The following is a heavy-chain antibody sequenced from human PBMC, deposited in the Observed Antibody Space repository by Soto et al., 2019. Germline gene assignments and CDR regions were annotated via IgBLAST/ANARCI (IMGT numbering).Heavy chain of an antibody. D-gene: IGHD1-1*01. J-gene: IGHJ5*02. CDR1: GGSISSYY. CDR2: IYYSGST. Sequence: SETLSLTCTVSGGSISSYYWSWIRQPPGKGLEWIGYIYYSGSTNYNPSLKSRVTISVDTSKNQFSLKLSSVTAADTAVYYCARILEPVPGGVWFDPWGQGTLVTVSS. CDR3: ARILEPVPGGVWFDP. V-gene: IGHV4-59*01.